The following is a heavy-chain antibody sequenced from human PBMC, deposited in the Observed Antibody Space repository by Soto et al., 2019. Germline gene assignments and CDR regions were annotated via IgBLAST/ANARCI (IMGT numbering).Heavy chain of an antibody. J-gene: IGHJ6*02. CDR2: INPSGGST. D-gene: IGHD3-3*01. CDR3: ARDYDFWSGYYSYYYGMDV. Sequence: VASVKVSCKASGYTFTSYYMHWVRQAPGQGLEWMGIINPSGGSTSYAQKFQGRVTMTRDTSTSTVYMELSSLRSEDTAVYYCARDYDFWSGYYSYYYGMDVWGQGTTVTVSS. CDR1: GYTFTSYY. V-gene: IGHV1-46*01.